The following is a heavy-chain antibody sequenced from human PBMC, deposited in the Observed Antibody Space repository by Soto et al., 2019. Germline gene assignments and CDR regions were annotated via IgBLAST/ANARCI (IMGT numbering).Heavy chain of an antibody. V-gene: IGHV4-31*03. Sequence: SETLSLTCTVSGGSISSGGYYWSWIRQHPGKGLEWIGYIYYSGSTYYNPSLKSRVTISVDTSKNQFSLKLSSVTAADTAVYYCARGPNIRTFDYWGHGTLATVSS. CDR1: GGSISSGGYY. J-gene: IGHJ4*01. CDR2: IYYSGST. CDR3: ARGPNIRTFDY.